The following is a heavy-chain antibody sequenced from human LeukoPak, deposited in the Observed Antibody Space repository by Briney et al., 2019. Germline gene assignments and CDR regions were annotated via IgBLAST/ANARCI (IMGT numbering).Heavy chain of an antibody. V-gene: IGHV1-24*01. J-gene: IGHJ4*02. D-gene: IGHD1-26*01. Sequence: ASVNVSCKVSGYTLTELSMHWVRQAPGRGLEWMGGFGPEDGETIYAQNFQGRVTMTEDTSTDTTYMELSSLRSEDTAVYYCATVFFSGSYYFDYWGQGTLVTVSS. CDR2: FGPEDGET. CDR3: ATVFFSGSYYFDY. CDR1: GYTLTELS.